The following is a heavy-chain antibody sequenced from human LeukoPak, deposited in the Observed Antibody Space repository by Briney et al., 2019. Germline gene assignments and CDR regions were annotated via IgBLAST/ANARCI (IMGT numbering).Heavy chain of an antibody. V-gene: IGHV3-30*18. J-gene: IGHJ4*02. Sequence: GGSLRLSCAASGFTFSSYGMHWVRQAPGKGLEWVAVISYDGSNKYYADSVKGRFTISRDNSKNTLYLQMNSLRAEDTAVYYCAKDASRFYFEWELLRGWYFDYWGQGTLVTVSS. CDR2: ISYDGSNK. D-gene: IGHD1-26*01. CDR1: GFTFSSYG. CDR3: AKDASRFYFEWELLRGWYFDY.